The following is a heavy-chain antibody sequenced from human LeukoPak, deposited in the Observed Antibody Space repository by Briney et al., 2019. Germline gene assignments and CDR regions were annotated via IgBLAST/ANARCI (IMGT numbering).Heavy chain of an antibody. Sequence: SETLSLTCTVSGGSISSYYWRWIRQPAGKGLEWIGRIYTSGSTNYNPSLKSRVTMSVDTSKKQFSLKLSSVTAADTAVYYCARGLYDYYYYMDVWGKGTTVTVSS. CDR3: ARGLYDYYYYMDV. V-gene: IGHV4-4*07. D-gene: IGHD4-11*01. CDR2: IYTSGST. CDR1: GGSISSYY. J-gene: IGHJ6*03.